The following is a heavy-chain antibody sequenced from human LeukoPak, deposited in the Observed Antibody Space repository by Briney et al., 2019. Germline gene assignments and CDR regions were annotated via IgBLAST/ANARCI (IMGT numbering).Heavy chain of an antibody. CDR1: GGSISSSSYY. D-gene: IGHD3-9*01. CDR3: ARQGGVRYFDWLLSFHFDY. Sequence: SETLSLTCTVSGGSISSSSYYWGWIRQPPGKGLEWIGSIYYSGSTYYNPSLKSRVTISVDTSKNQFSLKLSSVTAADTAVYYCARQGGVRYFDWLLSFHFDYWGQGTLVTVSS. J-gene: IGHJ4*02. V-gene: IGHV4-39*01. CDR2: IYYSGST.